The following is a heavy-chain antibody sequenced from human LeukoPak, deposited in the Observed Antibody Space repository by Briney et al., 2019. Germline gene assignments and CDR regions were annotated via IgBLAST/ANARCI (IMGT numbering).Heavy chain of an antibody. J-gene: IGHJ4*02. V-gene: IGHV1-2*06. D-gene: IGHD1-20*01. CDR2: INPNSGGT. CDR3: GVTWPITGTDY. Sequence: ASVKVSCKASGYTFTGYYMHWVRQAPGQGLEWMGRINPNSGGTNYAQKFQGRVTMTRDTSISTAYMELSRLRSDDTAVYYCGVTWPITGTDYWGQGTLVTVSS. CDR1: GYTFTGYY.